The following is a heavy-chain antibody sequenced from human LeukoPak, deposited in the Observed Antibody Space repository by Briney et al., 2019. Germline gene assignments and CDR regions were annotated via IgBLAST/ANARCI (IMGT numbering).Heavy chain of an antibody. CDR3: ARTSTYYYDSSGYQPLDY. V-gene: IGHV4-59*08. J-gene: IGHJ4*02. D-gene: IGHD3-22*01. CDR1: GGSISSYY. Sequence: PSETLSLTCAVSGGSISSYYWSWIGQPPGEGLERIGYIYYSGSTNYNPSLKSRVTISVDTSNNQFSLKLSSVTAADTAVYYCARTSTYYYDSSGYQPLDYWGQGTLVTVSS. CDR2: IYYSGST.